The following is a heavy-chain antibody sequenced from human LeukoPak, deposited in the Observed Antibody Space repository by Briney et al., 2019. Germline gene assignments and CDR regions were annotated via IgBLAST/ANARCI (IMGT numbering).Heavy chain of an antibody. Sequence: PGGSLRLSCAASGFTFSSYTMSWVRQAPGKGLEWVSTITTSDGNTYYADSVKGRFTISRDNSKNTLYLQMNSLRAEDTAVYYCARDLGYSSSWAFDYWGQGTLVTVSS. J-gene: IGHJ4*02. CDR3: ARDLGYSSSWAFDY. CDR1: GFTFSSYT. CDR2: ITTSDGNT. D-gene: IGHD6-6*01. V-gene: IGHV3-23*01.